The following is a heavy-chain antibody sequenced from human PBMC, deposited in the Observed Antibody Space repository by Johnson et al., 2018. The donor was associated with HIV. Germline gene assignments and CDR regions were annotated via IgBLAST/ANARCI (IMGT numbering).Heavy chain of an antibody. CDR1: GFTFTTSA. D-gene: IGHD6-19*01. J-gene: IGHJ3*02. CDR3: AKLAIDYSGAWYGLTFDI. V-gene: IGHV3-23*04. CDR2: ISDSGDNT. Sequence: VQLVESGGGLVQPGGSLRLSCAASGFTFTTSAMSWVRQAPGKGLEWVSAISDSGDNTYYADSVRGRFTISRGNSKNTLYLQMNSLRAEDSAVYYCAKLAIDYSGAWYGLTFDIWGQGTMVTVSS.